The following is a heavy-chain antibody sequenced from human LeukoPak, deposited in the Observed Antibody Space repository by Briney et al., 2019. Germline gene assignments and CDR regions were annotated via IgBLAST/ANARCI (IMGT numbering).Heavy chain of an antibody. CDR1: GGSISSYY. CDR3: ARSLRNLNYYDSSGYYGGSYFDY. J-gene: IGHJ4*02. Sequence: PSETLSLTCTVSGGSISSYYWSWIRQPPGKGLEWIGYIYYSGSTNYNPSLKSRVTISVDTSKNQFSLKLSSVTAADTAVYYCARSLRNLNYYDSSGYYGGSYFDYWGQGTLVTVSS. V-gene: IGHV4-59*01. CDR2: IYYSGST. D-gene: IGHD3-22*01.